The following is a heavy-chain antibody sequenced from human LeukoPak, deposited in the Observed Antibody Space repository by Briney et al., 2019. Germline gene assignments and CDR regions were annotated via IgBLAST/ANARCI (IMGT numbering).Heavy chain of an antibody. V-gene: IGHV4-59*08. D-gene: IGHD3-3*01. Sequence: PSETLSLTCTVSGGSISTYYWNWIRQPPGKGLEWIGYIYYSGSTNYNPSLKSRVTISVDTSKNQFSLKLSSVTAADTAVYYCARNFGVALWPDYWGQGTLVTVSS. CDR1: GGSISTYY. J-gene: IGHJ4*02. CDR2: IYYSGST. CDR3: ARNFGVALWPDY.